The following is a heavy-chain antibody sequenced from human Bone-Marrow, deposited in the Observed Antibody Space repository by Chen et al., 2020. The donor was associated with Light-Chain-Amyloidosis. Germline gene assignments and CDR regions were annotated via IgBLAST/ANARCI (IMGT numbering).Heavy chain of an antibody. CDR1: GFTFSSDD. CDR2: IWSDGNNI. J-gene: IGHJ4*02. CDR3: ARDMTALGFEL. V-gene: IGHV3-33*01. D-gene: IGHD2-21*02. Sequence: VESWGGVVQSGRTLRLSCTASGFTFSSDDMHWVRQAPGKGLEWVAAIWSDGNNINYADSVKGRFIISRDNSKSTLYLQMNSLRAEDTGIYYCARDMTALGFELWGQGTLVTVSS.